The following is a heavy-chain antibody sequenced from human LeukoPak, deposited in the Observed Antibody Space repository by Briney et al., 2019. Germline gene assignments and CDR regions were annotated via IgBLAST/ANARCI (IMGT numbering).Heavy chain of an antibody. CDR3: ARAYDNNDYFDY. CDR2: INPNSGGT. CDR1: GYTFTGYY. Sequence: GASVNVSCKASGYTFTGYYMHWVRQAPGQGLEWMGWINPNSGGTSYAQKFQGRVTMTRDTSISTAYMELTRLRFDDTAVYYCARAYDNNDYFDYWGQGTLVTVSS. D-gene: IGHD3-22*01. V-gene: IGHV1-2*02. J-gene: IGHJ4*02.